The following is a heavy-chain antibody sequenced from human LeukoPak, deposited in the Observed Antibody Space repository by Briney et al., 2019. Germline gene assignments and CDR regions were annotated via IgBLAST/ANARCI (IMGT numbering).Heavy chain of an antibody. CDR3: ARDRQLLRYFDWSHYGMDV. J-gene: IGHJ6*02. CDR1: GYTFTGNH. V-gene: IGHV1-18*04. CDR2: ISAYNGNT. D-gene: IGHD3-9*01. Sequence: ASVKVSCKASGYTFTGNHMHWVRQAPGQGLERMGWISAYNGNTNYAQKLQGRVTMTTDTSTSTAYMELRSLRSDDTAVYYCARDRQLLRYFDWSHYGMDVWGQGTTVTVSS.